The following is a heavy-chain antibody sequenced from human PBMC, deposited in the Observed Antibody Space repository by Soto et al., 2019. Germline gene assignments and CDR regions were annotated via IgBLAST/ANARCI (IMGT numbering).Heavy chain of an antibody. J-gene: IGHJ6*02. CDR2: ISSRSSYI. V-gene: IGHV3-21*01. Sequence: EVQLAESGGGLVKRGGCLRLSCAASGFTFHTYTMNWVSQAPGKGLEWVSSISSRSSYIYYADSVKGRFTISRDDARNSLYLQMSGLRVEDTAVYYCAREEVSRPNTYHGLDVWGQGTTVTVSS. CDR3: AREEVSRPNTYHGLDV. CDR1: GFTFHTYT.